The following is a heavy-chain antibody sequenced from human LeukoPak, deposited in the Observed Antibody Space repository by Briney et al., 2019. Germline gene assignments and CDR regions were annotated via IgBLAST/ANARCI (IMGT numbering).Heavy chain of an antibody. J-gene: IGHJ6*03. CDR3: ARVASGASPYYYYMDV. Sequence: NPSETLSLTCTVSGGSISSGGYYWSWIRQHPGKGLEWIGYIYYSGSTYYNPSLKSRVTISVDTSKNQFSLKLSSVTAADTAVYYCARVASGASPYYYYMDVWGKGTTVTVSS. CDR2: IYYSGST. D-gene: IGHD4/OR15-4a*01. V-gene: IGHV4-31*03. CDR1: GGSISSGGYY.